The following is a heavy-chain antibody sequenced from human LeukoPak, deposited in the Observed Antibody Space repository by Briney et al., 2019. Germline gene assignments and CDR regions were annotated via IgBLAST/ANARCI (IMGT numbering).Heavy chain of an antibody. CDR3: ARGSVGLSF. V-gene: IGHV3-7*04. J-gene: IGHJ4*02. CDR2: INQDGSEE. D-gene: IGHD5/OR15-5a*01. Sequence: GGSLRLSCAASGFTFSSSAMSWVRQTPGKGLEWVATINQDGSEEYCVDSVKGRFTISKDNAKNSLYLQMNSLRAEDTAVYYCARGSVGLSFWGQGTLVTVSS. CDR1: GFTFSSSA.